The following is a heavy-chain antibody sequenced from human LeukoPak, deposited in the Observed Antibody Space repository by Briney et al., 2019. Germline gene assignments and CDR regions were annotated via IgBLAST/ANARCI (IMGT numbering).Heavy chain of an antibody. D-gene: IGHD3-10*01. CDR3: ARDMRMVRGVITH. CDR1: GFTFSDYY. V-gene: IGHV3-11*01. CDR2: ISSSGSTI. J-gene: IGHJ4*02. Sequence: GGSLRLSCAASGFTFSDYYMSWTRQAPGKGLEWVSYISSSGSTIYYADSVKGRFTISRDNAKNSLYLQMNSLRAEDTAVYYCARDMRMVRGVITHWGQGTLVTVSS.